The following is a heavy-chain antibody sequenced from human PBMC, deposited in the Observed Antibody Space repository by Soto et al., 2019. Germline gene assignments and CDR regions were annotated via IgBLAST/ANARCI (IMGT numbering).Heavy chain of an antibody. CDR1: GDSVNSGSHY. D-gene: IGHD1-26*01. Sequence: PSETLSLTCTVSGDSVNSGSHYWSWVRQPPGKGLEWIGFIHHTGNNNYNPSLKSRVTMSLDTSKNQLSLRLSSLTAADTAVYYCARYSGTYYVYWGQGTLVTVSS. CDR3: ARYSGTYYVY. J-gene: IGHJ4*02. CDR2: IHHTGNN. V-gene: IGHV4-61*01.